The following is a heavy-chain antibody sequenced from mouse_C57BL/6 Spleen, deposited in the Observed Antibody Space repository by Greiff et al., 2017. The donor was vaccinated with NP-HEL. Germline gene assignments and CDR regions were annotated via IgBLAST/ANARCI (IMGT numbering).Heavy chain of an antibody. CDR2: INPNNGGT. V-gene: IGHV1-18*01. D-gene: IGHD1-1*01. CDR1: GYTFTDYN. J-gene: IGHJ1*03. CDR3: ARGSSSYWYFDV. Sequence: EVQLQQSGPELVKPGASVKIPCKASGYTFTDYNMDWVKQSHGKSLEWIGDINPNNGGTIYNQKFKGKATLTVDKSSSTAYMELCSLTSEDTAVYYCARGSSSYWYFDVWGTGTTVTVSS.